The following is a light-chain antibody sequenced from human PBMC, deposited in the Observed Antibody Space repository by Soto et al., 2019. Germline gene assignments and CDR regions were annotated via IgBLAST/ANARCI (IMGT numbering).Light chain of an antibody. CDR1: SSDVGRYDY. V-gene: IGLV2-14*01. J-gene: IGLJ1*01. CDR3: SSYATMGTYV. CDR2: EVG. Sequence: QSLLTQPASVSGSPGQSITISCTGTSSDVGRYDYVSWYQQHPGKAPKLMVSEVGHRPSGVSNRFSGSKSGNTASLTISGLQAGDEADYYCSSYATMGTYVVGDGTKVTVL.